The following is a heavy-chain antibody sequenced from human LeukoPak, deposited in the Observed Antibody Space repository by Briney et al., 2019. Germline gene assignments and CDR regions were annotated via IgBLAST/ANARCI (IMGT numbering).Heavy chain of an antibody. D-gene: IGHD6-19*01. J-gene: IGHJ4*02. V-gene: IGHV4-61*02. CDR1: GGSISSGGYY. CDR2: IYTSGST. Sequence: SETLSLTCTVSGGSISSGGYYWSWIRQPAGKGLEWIGRIYTSGSTNYNPSLKSRVTISVDTSKNQFSLKLSSVTAADTAVYYCARDTQWLGFIDYWGQGTLVTVSS. CDR3: ARDTQWLGFIDY.